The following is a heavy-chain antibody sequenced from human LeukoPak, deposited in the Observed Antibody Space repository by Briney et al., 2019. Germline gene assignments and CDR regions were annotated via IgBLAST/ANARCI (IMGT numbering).Heavy chain of an antibody. D-gene: IGHD2-2*02. CDR3: ARDPRRDCTSCYKDY. J-gene: IGHJ4*02. CDR1: GATFTGEW. Sequence: GRTLRLSSAASGATFTGEWMSLVRHAPVKGLERGGNIKQDGSEKDYVDSVKGRFTIFRDNAKNSLYLQMNSLRAEDTAVYYCARDPRRDCTSCYKDYWGQGTLVTVSS. V-gene: IGHV3-7*01. CDR2: IKQDGSEK.